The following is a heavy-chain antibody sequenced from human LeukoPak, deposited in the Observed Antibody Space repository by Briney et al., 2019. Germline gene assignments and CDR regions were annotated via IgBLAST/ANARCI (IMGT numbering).Heavy chain of an antibody. V-gene: IGHV4-31*03. CDR1: GGSFSSGGYY. CDR2: LHYSGST. D-gene: IGHD3-22*01. CDR3: ARGLTRIVQNALDI. J-gene: IGHJ3*02. Sequence: PSETLSLTCSVSGGSFSSGGYYWSWIRQSPGKGLEWIGYLHYSGSTYYNPSLRSRLTFSVDTSKNQFSLDLSSVTAADTAVYYCARGLTRIVQNALDIWGQGTMVTVSS.